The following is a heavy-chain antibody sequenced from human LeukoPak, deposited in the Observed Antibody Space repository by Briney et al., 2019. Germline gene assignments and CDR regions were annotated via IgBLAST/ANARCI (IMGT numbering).Heavy chain of an antibody. D-gene: IGHD3-10*01. V-gene: IGHV4-59*01. CDR2: IYYTGST. CDR1: GGSISGYY. Sequence: SETLSLTCTVSGGSISGYYWSWIRQPPGKGLQWIGYIYYTGSTNCNPSLRSRVTISVDSSKNQFSLKVNSVTAADTAVYYCARGDYFGSGLGDWGQGTLVTVSS. J-gene: IGHJ4*02. CDR3: ARGDYFGSGLGD.